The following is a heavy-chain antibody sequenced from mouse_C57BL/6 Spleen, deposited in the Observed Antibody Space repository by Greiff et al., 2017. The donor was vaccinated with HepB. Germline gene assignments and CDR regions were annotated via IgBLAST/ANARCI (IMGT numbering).Heavy chain of an antibody. Sequence: DVMLVESGEGLVKPGGSLKLSCAASGFTFSSYAMSWVRQTPEKRLEWVAYISSGGDYIYYADTVKGRFTISRDNARNTLYLQMSSLKSEDTAMYYCTRDGSSYRKDFDYWGQGTTLTVSS. CDR3: TRDGSSYRKDFDY. V-gene: IGHV5-9-1*02. CDR1: GFTFSSYA. J-gene: IGHJ2*01. CDR2: ISSGGDYI. D-gene: IGHD1-1*01.